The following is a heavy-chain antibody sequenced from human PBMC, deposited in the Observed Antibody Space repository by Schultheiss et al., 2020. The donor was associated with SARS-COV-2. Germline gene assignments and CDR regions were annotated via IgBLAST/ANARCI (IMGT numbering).Heavy chain of an antibody. CDR2: INHSGST. CDR1: GGSFSGYY. J-gene: IGHJ4*02. D-gene: IGHD2-21*01. CDR3: ARRAYCGDDCFPFDY. Sequence: SQTLSLTCAVYGGSFSGYYWSWIRQPPGKGLEWIGEINHSGSTNYNPSLKSRVTISVDTSKYQFSLKLSSVTAADTAVYYCARRAYCGDDCFPFDYWCQGSLITVST. V-gene: IGHV4-34*01.